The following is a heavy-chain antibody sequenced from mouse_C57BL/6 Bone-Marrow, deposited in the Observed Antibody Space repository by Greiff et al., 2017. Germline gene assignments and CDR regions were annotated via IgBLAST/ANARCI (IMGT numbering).Heavy chain of an antibody. Sequence: QVQLQQPGAELVKPGASVKMSCKASGYTFTSYWITWVKQRPGQGLEWIGDIYPGSGSTNYNEKFKSKATLTVDPSSSTAYMQLSSLTSEDSAVYYCARKITTVVAPVDDWGQGTTLTVSA. CDR1: GYTFTSYW. CDR3: ARKITTVVAPVDD. CDR2: IYPGSGST. V-gene: IGHV1-55*01. D-gene: IGHD1-1*01. J-gene: IGHJ2*01.